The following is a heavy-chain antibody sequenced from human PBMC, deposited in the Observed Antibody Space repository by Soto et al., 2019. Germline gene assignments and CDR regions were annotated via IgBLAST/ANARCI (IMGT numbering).Heavy chain of an antibody. V-gene: IGHV1-3*01. CDR3: ARGFDSSWYCAFDI. Sequence: ASVKVSCKASGFTFTSYAMHWVRQAPGQRLEWMGWINAGNGNTKYSQKFQGRVTITRDTSASTAYMELSSLRSEDTAVYYCARGFDSSWYCAFDIWGQGTMVTVSS. J-gene: IGHJ3*02. D-gene: IGHD6-13*01. CDR2: INAGNGNT. CDR1: GFTFTSYA.